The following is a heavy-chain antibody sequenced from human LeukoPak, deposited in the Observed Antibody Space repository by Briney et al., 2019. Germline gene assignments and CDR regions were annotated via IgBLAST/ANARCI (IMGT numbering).Heavy chain of an antibody. Sequence: GVSLRLSCAAAGFTFSSYWMSWVRQAPGKGLEWVANIKQDGSEKYYVDSVKGRFTISRDNAKNSLYLQMNSLRAEDTAVYYCASVNYYYYYMDVCGKGTTVTVSS. V-gene: IGHV3-7*01. J-gene: IGHJ6*03. CDR3: ASVNYYYYYMDV. CDR2: IKQDGSEK. CDR1: GFTFSSYW.